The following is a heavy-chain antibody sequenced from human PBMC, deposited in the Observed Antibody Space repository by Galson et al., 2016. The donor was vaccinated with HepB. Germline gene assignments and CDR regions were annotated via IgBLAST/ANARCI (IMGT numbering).Heavy chain of an antibody. J-gene: IGHJ5*02. CDR1: GLTFSNNW. CDR2: INQDGSNK. CDR3: AVYGNTRPSRSFGP. V-gene: IGHV3-7*03. Sequence: SLRLSCAGSGLTFSNNWMTWVRQAPGRGLEWVAYINQDGSNKAYVGSVKGRFTVSRDNAKNSLYLQMNSLRVEDMAVYYCAVYGNTRPSRSFGPWGQGTLVTVSS. D-gene: IGHD2-8*01.